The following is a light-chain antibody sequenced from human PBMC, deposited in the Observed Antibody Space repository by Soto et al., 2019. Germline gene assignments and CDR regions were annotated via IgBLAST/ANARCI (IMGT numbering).Light chain of an antibody. CDR1: QSISTK. Sequence: IVMTQSPATLSVSPGERATLSCRASQSISTKLAWYQQKPGQAPRTVIYGASIRATGIPDRFSGSGSGTDFTLSISRLEPEDSAVYYCQQYGSSLTFGGGTKVDI. CDR2: GAS. CDR3: QQYGSSLT. J-gene: IGKJ4*01. V-gene: IGKV3-20*01.